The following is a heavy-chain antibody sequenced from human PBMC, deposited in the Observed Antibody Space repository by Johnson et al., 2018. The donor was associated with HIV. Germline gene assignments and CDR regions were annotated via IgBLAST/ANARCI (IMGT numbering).Heavy chain of an antibody. CDR2: IRYDGSNK. CDR3: ANDFWSGSGI. D-gene: IGHD3-3*01. J-gene: IGHJ3*02. Sequence: QVQLVESGGGVVQPGGSLRLSCAASGFIFSTYGMHWVRQAPGKGLKWVSFIRYDGSNKYYADSVKGRFTISRDNSKSTLYLQMNSLRAEDTAVYYCANDFWSGSGIWGQGTMVTVSS. CDR1: GFIFSTYG. V-gene: IGHV3-30*02.